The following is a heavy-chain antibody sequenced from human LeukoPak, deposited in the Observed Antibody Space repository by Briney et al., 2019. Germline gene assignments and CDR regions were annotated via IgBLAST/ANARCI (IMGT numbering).Heavy chain of an antibody. CDR3: ARDQYCSGGSCSTPTDY. Sequence: PGGSLRLSCAASGFTFSSYGMHWVRQAPGKGLEWVAVIWYDGSNKYYADSVKGRFTISRDSSKNTLYLQMNSLRAEDTAVYYCARDQYCSGGSCSTPTDYWGQGTLVTVSS. J-gene: IGHJ4*02. V-gene: IGHV3-33*01. D-gene: IGHD2-15*01. CDR2: IWYDGSNK. CDR1: GFTFSSYG.